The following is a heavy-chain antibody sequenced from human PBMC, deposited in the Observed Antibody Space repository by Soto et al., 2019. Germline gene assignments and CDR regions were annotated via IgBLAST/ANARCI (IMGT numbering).Heavy chain of an antibody. Sequence: EVQLLESGGGLVQPGGSLRLSCTASGFAFSTHGINWFRKAPGKGLEWVANIHDRGRNMFYAESVKGRFTISRDNSKSTVTLQINSLRAADTAVYYCAKAAAPAGSPGYYAMDVWGQGTTVTVSS. V-gene: IGHV3-23*01. CDR3: AKAAAPAGSPGYYAMDV. J-gene: IGHJ6*02. CDR1: GFAFSTHG. CDR2: IHDRGRNM. D-gene: IGHD6-13*01.